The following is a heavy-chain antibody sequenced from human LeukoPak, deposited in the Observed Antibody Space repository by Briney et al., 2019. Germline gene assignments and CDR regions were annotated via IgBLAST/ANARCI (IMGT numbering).Heavy chain of an antibody. CDR1: GFTVSSHY. CDR3: ARDQGSGGFTVTTLEIGYDY. D-gene: IGHD4-17*01. CDR2: IYRGGST. J-gene: IGHJ4*02. V-gene: IGHV3-53*05. Sequence: GGSLRLSCAASGFTVSSHYMSWVRQAPGKGLEWVSIIYRGGSTWHADSVKGRFTISRDISRNTLYLQMNSLRAEDTAVYYCARDQGSGGFTVTTLEIGYDYWGQGTLVTVSS.